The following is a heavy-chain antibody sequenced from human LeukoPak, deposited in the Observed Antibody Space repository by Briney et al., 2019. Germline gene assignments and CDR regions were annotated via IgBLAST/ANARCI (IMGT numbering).Heavy chain of an antibody. V-gene: IGHV3-7*01. J-gene: IGHJ4*02. CDR3: GRDSFETDIDY. CDR1: GFSFSTYW. D-gene: IGHD1-14*01. CDR2: IKEDGSET. Sequence: PGGSLRPSCAASGFSFSTYWMSWVRQAPGKGLEWVANIKEDGSETYYVDSLRGRFTISRDNVKNSLYLQINSLRAEDTAVYYCGRDSFETDIDYWGQGTLVTVSS.